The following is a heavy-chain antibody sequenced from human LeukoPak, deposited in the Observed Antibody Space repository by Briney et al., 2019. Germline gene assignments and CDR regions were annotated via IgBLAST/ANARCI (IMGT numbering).Heavy chain of an antibody. Sequence: SETLSLTCTVSGGSISSSSYYCGWIRQPPGKGLEWIGSIYYSGSTYYNPSLKSRVTISVDTSKNQFSLKLSSVTAADTAVYYCARRIAARYNWFDPWGQGTLLTVSS. V-gene: IGHV4-39*01. CDR2: IYYSGST. CDR3: ARRIAARYNWFDP. D-gene: IGHD6-6*01. J-gene: IGHJ5*02. CDR1: GGSISSSSYY.